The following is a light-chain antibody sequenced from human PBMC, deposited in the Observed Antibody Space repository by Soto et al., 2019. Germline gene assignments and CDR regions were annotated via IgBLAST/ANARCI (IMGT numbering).Light chain of an antibody. Sequence: QSVLTQPASVSGSPGQSITISCTGTGNDVGGYNYVSWYQQHPGKAPKLMIYDVSNWPSGVSNRFSGSKSGNTASLTISGLQAEDEADYYCSSFTSSTTRVFGTGTKLTVL. CDR1: GNDVGGYNY. V-gene: IGLV2-14*01. CDR3: SSFTSSTTRV. J-gene: IGLJ1*01. CDR2: DVS.